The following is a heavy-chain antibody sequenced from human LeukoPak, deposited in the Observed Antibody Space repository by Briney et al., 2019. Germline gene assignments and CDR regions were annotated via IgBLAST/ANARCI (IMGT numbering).Heavy chain of an antibody. CDR3: VRDVLPVSRSGFDQ. V-gene: IGHV3-9*01. J-gene: IGHJ4*02. D-gene: IGHD3-3*01. CDR2: INWNSGGI. Sequence: GGSLRLSCEASGFTFGDYAMHWVRQAPGKGLEGVSTINWNSGGIGCADSVKGRFTISRDNAKNSLYLHLNSLRPEDTAFYYCVRDVLPVSRSGFDQWGQGTLVTVSS. CDR1: GFTFGDYA.